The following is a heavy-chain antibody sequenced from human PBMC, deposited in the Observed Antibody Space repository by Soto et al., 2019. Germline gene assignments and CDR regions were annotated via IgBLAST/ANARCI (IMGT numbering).Heavy chain of an antibody. CDR1: GFTFSSYA. V-gene: IGHV3-23*01. CDR3: AKDGGRGLAGRSTSVGVVTGIDY. J-gene: IGHJ4*02. Sequence: EVQLLESGGGLVQPGGSLRLSCAASGFTFSSYAMSWVRQAPGKGLEWVSAISGSGGSTYDADSVKGRFTISRDNSKNTQSLQMNSLRAEGTAVYYWAKDGGRGLAGRSTSVGVVTGIDYWGQGTLVTVSS. CDR2: ISGSGGST. D-gene: IGHD3-3*01.